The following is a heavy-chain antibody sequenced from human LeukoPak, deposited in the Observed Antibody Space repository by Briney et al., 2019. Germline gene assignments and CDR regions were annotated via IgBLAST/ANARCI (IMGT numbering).Heavy chain of an antibody. D-gene: IGHD3-22*01. CDR3: ARPYYQSSGLYVDAFDI. Sequence: ASVKVSCKASGYTLTAYYLHWVRQAPGQGLEWMGRINPNSGGTTYAQRFQGRVTMTRDTSIGTAYMELSSLRSGDTAVYYCARPYYQSSGLYVDAFDIWGQGTMVTVSS. V-gene: IGHV1-2*06. J-gene: IGHJ3*02. CDR1: GYTLTAYY. CDR2: INPNSGGT.